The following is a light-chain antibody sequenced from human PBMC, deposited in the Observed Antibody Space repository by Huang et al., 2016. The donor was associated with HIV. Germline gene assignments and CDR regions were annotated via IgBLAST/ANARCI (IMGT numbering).Light chain of an antibody. CDR1: QNINNF. CDR3: QQRSSRLT. J-gene: IGKJ4*01. CDR2: DAT. V-gene: IGKV3-11*01. Sequence: EVVLTQSPATLSVFQGDRVTISCRASQNINNFLAWYQQKPGQAPRLLIYDATKRPPGISDKFSGSGSGAAFTLTINSLETEDFAIYYCQQRSSRLTFGGGT.